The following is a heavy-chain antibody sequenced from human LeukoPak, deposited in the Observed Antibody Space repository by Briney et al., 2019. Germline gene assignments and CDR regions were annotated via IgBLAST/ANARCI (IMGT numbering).Heavy chain of an antibody. Sequence: GGSLRLSCAASGFTFSSYAMRWVRQAPGKGLEWVSAISGSGGSTYYADSVKGRFTISRDNSKNTLYLQMNSLRAEDTAVYYCAKAGIAAAAIGNYFDYWGQGTLVTVSS. CDR3: AKAGIAAAAIGNYFDY. D-gene: IGHD6-13*01. CDR1: GFTFSSYA. J-gene: IGHJ4*02. V-gene: IGHV3-23*01. CDR2: ISGSGGST.